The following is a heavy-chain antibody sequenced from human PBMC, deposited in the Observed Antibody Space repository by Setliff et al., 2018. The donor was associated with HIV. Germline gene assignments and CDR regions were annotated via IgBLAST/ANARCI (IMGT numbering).Heavy chain of an antibody. CDR2: IWFDGSYK. D-gene: IGHD6-13*01. Sequence: PGGSLRLSCAASGFNFNSYGMHWVRQAPGKGLEWVAVIWFDGSYKYYVDSVKGRFTISRDNSKNTLYLQMNSLRAEDAAVYYCARGASSSRYYFDYWGQGALVTVSS. CDR3: ARGASSSRYYFDY. CDR1: GFNFNSYG. J-gene: IGHJ4*02. V-gene: IGHV3-33*01.